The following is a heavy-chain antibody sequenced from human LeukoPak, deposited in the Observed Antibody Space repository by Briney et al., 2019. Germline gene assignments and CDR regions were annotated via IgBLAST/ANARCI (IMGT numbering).Heavy chain of an antibody. CDR2: IRYDGSNK. J-gene: IGHJ4*02. V-gene: IGHV3-30*02. Sequence: PGGSLRLSCAASGFTLSSYGMHWVRQAPGKGLEWVAFIRYDGSNKYYADSVKGRFTISRDNSKNTLYLQMNSLRAEDTAVYYCAKVSGSSYSVDYWGQGTLVTVSS. CDR3: AKVSGSSYSVDY. CDR1: GFTLSSYG. D-gene: IGHD1-26*01.